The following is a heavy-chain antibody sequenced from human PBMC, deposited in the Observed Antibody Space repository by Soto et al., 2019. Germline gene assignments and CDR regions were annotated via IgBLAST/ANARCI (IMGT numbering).Heavy chain of an antibody. J-gene: IGHJ3*02. CDR3: PKRLNRAGHTGSDFDI. CDR1: GFTFNDYA. D-gene: IGHD5-18*01. Sequence: GGCLLLSCAASGFTFNDYAIDWVRQPPGKGLEWVSSVNWNIVTTRYAVSLKGRFSISRDNAQISLYLKMNSLRPEDTALPYCPKRLNRAGHTGSDFDIWGQGTMVTVSS. CDR2: VNWNIVTT. V-gene: IGHV3-9*01.